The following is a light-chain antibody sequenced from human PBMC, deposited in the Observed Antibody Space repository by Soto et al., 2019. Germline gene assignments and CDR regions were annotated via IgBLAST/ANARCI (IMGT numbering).Light chain of an antibody. CDR2: GAS. Sequence: AIQMTQSPSSLSASVGDRVTISCRASQGIGNALGWYQQKPGEPPQVLIYGASNLQSGVPPRFSGSAAGTVFPLAISSLQPQDSATYSGLQDINYPWTYGQGTKVEIK. CDR1: QGIGNA. J-gene: IGKJ1*01. CDR3: LQDINYPWT. V-gene: IGKV1-6*01.